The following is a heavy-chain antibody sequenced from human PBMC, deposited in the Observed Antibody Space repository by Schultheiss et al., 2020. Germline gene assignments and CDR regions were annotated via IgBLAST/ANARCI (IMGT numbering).Heavy chain of an antibody. CDR2: ISSSSSYI. Sequence: GGSLRLSCAASGFTFSSYAMHWVRQAPGKGLEWVSSISSSSSYIYYADSVKGRFTISRDNAKNSLYLQMNSLRAEDTAVYYCARDISSGDDYAPNYYYGMDVWGQGTTVNVYS. CDR3: ARDISSGDDYAPNYYYGMDV. V-gene: IGHV3-21*01. J-gene: IGHJ6*02. CDR1: GFTFSSYA. D-gene: IGHD5-12*01.